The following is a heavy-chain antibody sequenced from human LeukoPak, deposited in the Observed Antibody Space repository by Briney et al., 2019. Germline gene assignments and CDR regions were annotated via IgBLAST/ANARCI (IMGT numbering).Heavy chain of an antibody. CDR2: IYHSGST. J-gene: IGHJ4*02. V-gene: IGHV4-38-2*01. D-gene: IGHD3-22*01. CDR3: ARRKGDTYYYDSSGYRYYFDY. CDR1: GYSISSGYY. Sequence: PSETLSLTCAVSGYSISSGYYWGWIRQPPGQGLEWIGIIYHSGSTYYNPSLKSRFTISVDTSKNQFSLQLNSVTAADTAVYYCARRKGDTYYYDSSGYRYYFDYWGQGTLVTVSS.